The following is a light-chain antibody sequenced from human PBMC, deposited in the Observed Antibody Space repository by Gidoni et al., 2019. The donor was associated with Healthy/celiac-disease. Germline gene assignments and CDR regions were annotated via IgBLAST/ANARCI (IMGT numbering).Light chain of an antibody. Sequence: ETLLTQSPATLSFSPGERATLSPRASQSVSSYLAWYQQKPGHAPRLLIYDASTRATGVPARFSGSGSGTDFTLTISSLEPEDFAVYYCQQSNSPPLTFGGGTKVEIK. J-gene: IGKJ4*01. CDR3: QQSNSPPLT. CDR1: QSVSSY. CDR2: DAS. V-gene: IGKV3-11*01.